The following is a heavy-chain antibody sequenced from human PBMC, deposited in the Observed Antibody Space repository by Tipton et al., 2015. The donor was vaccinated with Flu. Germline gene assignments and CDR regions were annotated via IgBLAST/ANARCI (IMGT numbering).Heavy chain of an antibody. Sequence: LRLSCTVSGASISSESYYWGWIRQPPGKGLEWIGNIYHSGSTNYNPSLKSRVTISLDKSKNQFSLNLSSVTAAGTAVYYCARVGAVTMVRGLAFDAFDIWGLGTMVAVSS. CDR2: IYHSGST. CDR1: GASISSESYY. V-gene: IGHV4-39*07. CDR3: ARVGAVTMVRGLAFDAFDI. D-gene: IGHD3-10*01. J-gene: IGHJ3*02.